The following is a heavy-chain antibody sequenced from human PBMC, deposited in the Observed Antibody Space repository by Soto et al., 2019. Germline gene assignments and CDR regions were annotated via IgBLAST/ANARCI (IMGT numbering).Heavy chain of an antibody. CDR2: TYYRSKWYN. CDR3: AKEETGQQLVLGYYYGMDV. D-gene: IGHD6-13*01. CDR1: GDSVSSNSAA. V-gene: IGHV6-1*01. J-gene: IGHJ6*02. Sequence: PSQTLSLTCAISGDSVSSNSAAWNWIRQSPSRGLEWLGRTYYRSKWYNDYAVSVKSRITINPDTSKNQFSLQLNSVTPEDTAVYYCAKEETGQQLVLGYYYGMDVWGQGTTVTVSS.